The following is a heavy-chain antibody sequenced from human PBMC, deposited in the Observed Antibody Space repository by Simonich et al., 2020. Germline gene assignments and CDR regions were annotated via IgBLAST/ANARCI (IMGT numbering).Heavy chain of an antibody. CDR3: ARGLIGGSYYY. D-gene: IGHD1-26*01. CDR1: GGSFSGYY. CDR2: INHSGSP. Sequence: QVQLQQWGAGLLKPSETLSLTCAVYGGSFSGYYWSWIRQPPGKGLEWIGEINHSGSPNYNPSLKSRVTISVDTSKNQFALKLSSVTDADTAVYYCARGLIGGSYYYWGQGTLVTVSS. J-gene: IGHJ4*02. V-gene: IGHV4-34*01.